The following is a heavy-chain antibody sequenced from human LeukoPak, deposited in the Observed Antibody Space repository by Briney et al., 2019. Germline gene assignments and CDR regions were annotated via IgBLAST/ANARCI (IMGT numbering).Heavy chain of an antibody. CDR1: GFTFSSYW. CDR2: IKQDGSEK. V-gene: IGHV3-7*01. Sequence: GGSLRLSCAASGFTFSSYWMSWVRQAPGKGLEWVANIKQDGSEKYYVDSVKGRFTISRDNAKNSLYLQMNSLRAEDTAVYYCARDFEDSDYYYYYMDVWGKGTTVTASS. D-gene: IGHD2-15*01. J-gene: IGHJ6*03. CDR3: ARDFEDSDYYYYYMDV.